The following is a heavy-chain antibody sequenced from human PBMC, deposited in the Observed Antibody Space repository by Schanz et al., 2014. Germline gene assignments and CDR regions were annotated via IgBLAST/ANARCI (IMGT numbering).Heavy chain of an antibody. D-gene: IGHD2-15*01. J-gene: IGHJ1*01. Sequence: QVQLVESGGGVVQPGGSLRLSCAASGITFSGYSMNWVRQAPGKGLEWVAVIWYNGSNKYYADSVRGRFTISRDNSKNTLYLQMNNLRAEDTAVYFCAKESEIVVVVGTSMSGDFHHWGQGTLVTVSS. CDR2: IWYNGSNK. V-gene: IGHV3-33*06. CDR3: AKESEIVVVVGTSMSGDFHH. CDR1: GITFSGYS.